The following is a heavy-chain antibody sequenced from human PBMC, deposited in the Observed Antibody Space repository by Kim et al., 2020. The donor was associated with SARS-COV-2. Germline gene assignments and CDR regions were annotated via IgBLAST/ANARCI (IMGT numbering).Heavy chain of an antibody. Sequence: GGSLRLSCAASGFTFSSYAMSWVRQAPGKGLEWVSAISGSGGSTYYADSVKGRFTISRDNSKNTLYLQMNSLRAEDTAVYYCANGGDGDLRLGFDYWGQGTLVTVSS. D-gene: IGHD4-17*01. CDR1: GFTFSSYA. J-gene: IGHJ4*02. CDR2: ISGSGGST. V-gene: IGHV3-23*01. CDR3: ANGGDGDLRLGFDY.